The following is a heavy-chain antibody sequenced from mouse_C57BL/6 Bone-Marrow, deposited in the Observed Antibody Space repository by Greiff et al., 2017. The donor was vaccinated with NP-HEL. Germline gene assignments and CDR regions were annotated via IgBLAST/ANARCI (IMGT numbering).Heavy chain of an antibody. CDR2: ISDGGSYT. Sequence: EVQRVESGGGLVKPGGSLKLSCAASGFTFSSYAMSWVRQTPEKRLEWVATISDGGSYTYYPDNVKGRFTISRDKAKNHLYLQMSHLKSEDTAMYYYARYSVYAMDYWGQGTSVTVSS. CDR3: ARYSVYAMDY. J-gene: IGHJ4*01. D-gene: IGHD2-12*01. CDR1: GFTFSSYA. V-gene: IGHV5-4*01.